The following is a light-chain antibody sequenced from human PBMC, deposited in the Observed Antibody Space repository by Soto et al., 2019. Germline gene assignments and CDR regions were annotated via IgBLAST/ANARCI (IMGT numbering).Light chain of an antibody. CDR1: SSDVGAYNY. Sequence: QSALTQPASVSGSPGQSISISCTGTSSDVGAYNYVSWYQQHPGKAPKLMIYQVTNRPSWVSHRFSGSRSDNTASLTISGLQSEDEADYYCISYTTSDTWVFGGGTKLTVL. V-gene: IGLV2-14*01. CDR2: QVT. J-gene: IGLJ2*01. CDR3: ISYTTSDTWV.